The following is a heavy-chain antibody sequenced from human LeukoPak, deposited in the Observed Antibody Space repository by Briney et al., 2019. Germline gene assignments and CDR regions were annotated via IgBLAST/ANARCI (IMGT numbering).Heavy chain of an antibody. D-gene: IGHD3-22*01. J-gene: IGHJ5*02. CDR3: ARFGGTYYYDSSGYSYNWFDP. V-gene: IGHV4-59*01. CDR1: GGSISSYY. Sequence: PSETLSLTCTVSGGSISSYYWSWIRQPPGKGLEWIGYIYYSGSTNYNPSLKSRVTISVDTSKNQFSLKLSSVTAADTAVYYCARFGGTYYYDSSGYSYNWFDPWGQGALVTVSS. CDR2: IYYSGST.